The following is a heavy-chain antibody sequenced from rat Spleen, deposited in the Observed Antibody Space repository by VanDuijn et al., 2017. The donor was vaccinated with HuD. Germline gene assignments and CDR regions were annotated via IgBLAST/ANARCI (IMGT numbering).Heavy chain of an antibody. D-gene: IGHD4-3*01. CDR3: ANAEFGVGWFAY. V-gene: IGHV5-19*01. Sequence: EVQLVESGGGLVQPGRSLKLSCAASGFTFSNYGMHWIRQVPTKGLEWVASISPGGVSSHYRDSVKGRFTISRDNGKSILYLEMDSLRSEDTATYYCANAEFGVGWFAYWGQGTLVTVSS. CDR2: ISPGGVSS. CDR1: GFTFSNYG. J-gene: IGHJ3*01.